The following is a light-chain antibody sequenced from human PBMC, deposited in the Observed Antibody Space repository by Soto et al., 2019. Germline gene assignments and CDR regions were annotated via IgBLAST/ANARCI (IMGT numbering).Light chain of an antibody. CDR1: HDISTF. V-gene: IGKV1-27*01. Sequence: DIQMTQSPSSLSASVGDRVTITCRASHDISTFLAWYQQKPGKVPKLLIYTASTLQSGVPSRFSGSGSGTDFTLTISSLQPEDVATYYCQKYNSAPWTFGQGTKVDIQ. J-gene: IGKJ1*01. CDR3: QKYNSAPWT. CDR2: TAS.